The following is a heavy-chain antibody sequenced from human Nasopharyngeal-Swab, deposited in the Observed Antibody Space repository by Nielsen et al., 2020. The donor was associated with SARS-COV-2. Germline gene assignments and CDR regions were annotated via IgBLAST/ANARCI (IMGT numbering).Heavy chain of an antibody. D-gene: IGHD1-14*01. CDR3: ARPIHTTRPYWFDP. CDR2: ISQDGSEI. J-gene: IGHJ5*02. CDR1: GFTFTNYW. Sequence: GESLKISCSASGFTFTNYWMTWVRQAPGKGLEWVANISQDGSEILYLDSVKGRFTISRDNAKNSLHLQMNSLRPDDTAVYYCARPIHTTRPYWFDPWGQGALVTVSS. V-gene: IGHV3-7*03.